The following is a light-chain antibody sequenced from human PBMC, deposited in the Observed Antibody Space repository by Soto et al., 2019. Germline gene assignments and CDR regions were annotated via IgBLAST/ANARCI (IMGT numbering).Light chain of an antibody. V-gene: IGKV1-33*01. CDR1: QDIGSC. CDR2: DAS. CDR3: QQCDNVPFT. J-gene: IGKJ3*01. Sequence: DIQMTQSPSSLSASVGDRVTISCQASQDIGSCLNWYQQKPGKAPKLLIYDASSLEAVCTSWFSGSGSGTDFTLIISNLQPDDVATYHCQQCDNVPFTFGPGTILDIK.